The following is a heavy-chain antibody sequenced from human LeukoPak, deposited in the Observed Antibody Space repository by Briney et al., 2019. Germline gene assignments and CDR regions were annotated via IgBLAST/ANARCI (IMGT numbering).Heavy chain of an antibody. CDR1: GYSLTRYW. CDR2: IYPVDSDT. V-gene: IGHV5-51*01. Sequence: GESLKISCKGSGYSLTRYWIGWVRQMPGKGLEWMGIIYPVDSDTRYSPSFQGQVTISADKSTNTAYLQWSSLKASDTAMYYCARHPQTYTSGWYLWHYWGQGTLVTVSS. CDR3: ARHPQTYTSGWYLWHY. D-gene: IGHD6-19*01. J-gene: IGHJ4*02.